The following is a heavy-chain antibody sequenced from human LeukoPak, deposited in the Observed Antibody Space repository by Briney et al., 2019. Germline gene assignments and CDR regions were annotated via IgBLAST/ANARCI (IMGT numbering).Heavy chain of an antibody. J-gene: IGHJ4*02. CDR3: ARGWYYCFDY. CDR1: GGSFSGYY. D-gene: IGHD2-15*01. CDR2: INHSGST. V-gene: IGHV4-34*01. Sequence: SETLSLTCAVYGGSFSGYYWSWIRQSPGKGLEWIGEINHSGSTNYNPSLKSRVTISVDTSKKQFSLKLSSVTAADTAVYYCARGWYYCFDYWGQGTLVTVSS.